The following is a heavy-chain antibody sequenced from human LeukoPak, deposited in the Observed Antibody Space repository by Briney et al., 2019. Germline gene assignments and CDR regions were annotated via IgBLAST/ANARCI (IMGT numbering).Heavy chain of an antibody. CDR3: ARAPDYYDSSEYFDY. V-gene: IGHV3-21*01. D-gene: IGHD3-22*01. Sequence: GGSLRLSCAASGFTFSSYSMNWVRQAPGEGLEWVSSISSCSSYIYYADSVKGRFTISRDNAKNSLYLQMNSLRAEDTAVYYCARAPDYYDSSEYFDYWGQGTLVTVSS. J-gene: IGHJ4*02. CDR1: GFTFSSYS. CDR2: ISSCSSYI.